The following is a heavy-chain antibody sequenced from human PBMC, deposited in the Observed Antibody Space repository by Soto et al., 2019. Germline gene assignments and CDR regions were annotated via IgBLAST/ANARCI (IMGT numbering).Heavy chain of an antibody. CDR3: AKGPLDDCLGGSCHFDH. CDR2: IIPIFGTA. CDR1: GGTFSSYA. Sequence: SVKVSCKASGGTFSSYAISWVRQAPGQGLEWMGGIIPIFGTANYARKFQGRVTITADESTSTAYMELSSLRSDDTAVYFCAKGPLDDCLGGSCHFDHWGQGVLVTVSS. J-gene: IGHJ4*02. V-gene: IGHV1-69*13. D-gene: IGHD2-15*01.